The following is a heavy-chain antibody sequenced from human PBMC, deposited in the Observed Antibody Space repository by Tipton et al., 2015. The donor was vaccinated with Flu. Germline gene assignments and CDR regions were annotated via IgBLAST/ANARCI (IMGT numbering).Heavy chain of an antibody. J-gene: IGHJ6*02. Sequence: TLSLTCSVSGGSISVSGYHWSWIRQQPGKGLEWLGNILYSGETNYNPSLKSRVFMSLDTSKSQLSLRLSSVTVADTAVYYCARGKIVEGPVTMGRDPYNYHGMDVWGQGTTVTV. CDR3: ARGKIVEGPVTMGRDPYNYHGMDV. CDR2: ILYSGET. V-gene: IGHV4-31*03. CDR1: GGSISVSGYH. D-gene: IGHD1-26*01.